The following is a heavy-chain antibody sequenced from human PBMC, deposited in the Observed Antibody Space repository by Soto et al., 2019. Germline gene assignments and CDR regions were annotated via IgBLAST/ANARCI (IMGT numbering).Heavy chain of an antibody. CDR2: INHSGST. V-gene: IGHV4-34*01. D-gene: IGHD3-10*01. CDR3: VGQEVPYGSGSYYLRGYYGMDV. Sequence: SETLSLTCAVYGGSFSGYYWTWIRQPPGTGLEWIGEINHSGSTNYNPSLKSRVTISVDTSKNQFSLKLTSVTAADTAVYYCVGQEVPYGSGSYYLRGYYGMDVWGQGTTVTVSS. CDR1: GGSFSGYY. J-gene: IGHJ6*02.